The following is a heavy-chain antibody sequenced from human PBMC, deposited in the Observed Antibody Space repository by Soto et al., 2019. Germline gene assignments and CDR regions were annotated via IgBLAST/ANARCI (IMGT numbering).Heavy chain of an antibody. CDR3: AKAGSYDFWSGYVYYFDY. CDR1: GFTFSSYG. D-gene: IGHD3-3*01. CDR2: ISYDGSNK. V-gene: IGHV3-30*18. Sequence: QVQLVESGGGVVQPGRSLRLSCAASGFTFSSYGMHWVRQAPGKGLEWVAVISYDGSNKYYADSVKGRFTISRDNSKNTLYLQMNSLRAEDTAVYYCAKAGSYDFWSGYVYYFDYWGQGTLVTVSS. J-gene: IGHJ4*02.